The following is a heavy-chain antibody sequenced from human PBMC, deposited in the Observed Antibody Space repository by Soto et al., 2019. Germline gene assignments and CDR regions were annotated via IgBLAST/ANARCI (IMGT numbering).Heavy chain of an antibody. CDR1: GFTFSTYS. J-gene: IGHJ5*02. V-gene: IGHV3-48*02. CDR3: ARDNGIEGSFDP. CDR2: ITFSSSTT. Sequence: EMQLVESGGGLVQRGGSLRLSCAASGFTFSTYSMNWVRQAPGKGLEWIAYITFSSSTTFYADSVKGRFTISRDNAKNSLYLQMNSPRDEDTCVYYCARDNGIEGSFDPWGQGTLVTVSS.